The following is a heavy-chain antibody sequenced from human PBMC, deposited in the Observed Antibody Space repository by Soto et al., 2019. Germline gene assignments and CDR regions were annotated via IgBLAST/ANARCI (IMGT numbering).Heavy chain of an antibody. CDR3: VKEALDYVWGSYRYRPIAFDY. CDR1: GFTFSSYA. Sequence: GGSLRLSCSASGFTFSSYAMHWVRQAPGKGLEYVSAISSNGGSTYYADSVKGRFTISRDNSKNTLYLQMSSLRAEDTAVYYCVKEALDYVWGSYRYRPIAFDYWGQGTLVTVSS. V-gene: IGHV3-64D*08. D-gene: IGHD3-16*02. CDR2: ISSNGGST. J-gene: IGHJ4*02.